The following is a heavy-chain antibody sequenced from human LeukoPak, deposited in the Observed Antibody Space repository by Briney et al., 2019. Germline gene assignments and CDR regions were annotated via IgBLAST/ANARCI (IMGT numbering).Heavy chain of an antibody. Sequence: ASETLSLTCTVSGASISSGSYYWSWIRQPAGKGLEWIGRIYTSGSTYYNPSLKSRVTISVDTSKNQFSLKLSSVTAADTAVYYCASASGYCSGGSCLDWFDPWGQGTLVTVSS. CDR1: GASISSGSYY. D-gene: IGHD2-15*01. V-gene: IGHV4-61*02. CDR3: ASASGYCSGGSCLDWFDP. J-gene: IGHJ5*02. CDR2: IYTSGST.